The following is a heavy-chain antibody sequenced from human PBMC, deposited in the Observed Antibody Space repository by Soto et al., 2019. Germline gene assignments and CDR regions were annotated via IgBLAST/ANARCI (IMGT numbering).Heavy chain of an antibody. V-gene: IGHV2-5*02. CDR2: IYWDDDQ. CDR1: GFSLSTDGVG. CDR3: AHAYGGTSWPNDAFDV. Sequence: QITLKESGPTLVKPTQTLTLTCTFSGFSLSTDGVGVGWIRQPPGKALEWLALIYWDDDQRYSPSLKTRLTITKDTSKSQVVLTMTNMDPVDTATYYCAHAYGGTSWPNDAFDVWGLGTVVTVSS. J-gene: IGHJ3*01. D-gene: IGHD2-2*01.